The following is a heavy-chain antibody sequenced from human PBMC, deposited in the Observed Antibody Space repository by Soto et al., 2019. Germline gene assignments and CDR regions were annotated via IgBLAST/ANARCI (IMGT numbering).Heavy chain of an antibody. V-gene: IGHV4-31*03. CDR3: ARYRFSGNRWSKFDY. CDR2: IYHRGNN. Sequence: QVQLQQSGPGLVRPSQTLSLTCSVSGVTVSSDAYYWSWIRQPPGKGLEWIGIIYHRGNNYYDPSLKIRLVIGLDTSKTQFSLSLSSVTAVDTAVYFCARYRFSGNRWSKFDYWGQGTLVTVSS. D-gene: IGHD3-16*02. CDR1: GVTVSSDAYY. J-gene: IGHJ4*02.